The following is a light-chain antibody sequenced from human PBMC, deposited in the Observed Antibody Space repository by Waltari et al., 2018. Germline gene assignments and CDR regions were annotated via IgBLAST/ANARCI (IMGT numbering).Light chain of an antibody. CDR1: QSVLFTSNNNNY. CDR2: WAS. Sequence: DIVMTQSPDSLTVSLVARATITGKSSQSVLFTSNNNNYLAWYQQKPGQPPNLLIYWASTREAGVPDRFSGSGSGTDLTLTISSLQAEDVALYYGQQYYNTPWTFGQGTKVVIK. V-gene: IGKV4-1*01. CDR3: QQYYNTPWT. J-gene: IGKJ1*01.